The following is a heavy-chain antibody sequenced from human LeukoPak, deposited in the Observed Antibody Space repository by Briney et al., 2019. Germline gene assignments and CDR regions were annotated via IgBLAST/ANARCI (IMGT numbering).Heavy chain of an antibody. CDR1: GFTFSSYS. V-gene: IGHV3-21*04. D-gene: IGHD3-10*01. CDR3: AKGLWFGEFLPFDI. J-gene: IGHJ3*02. Sequence: PGGSLRLSCAASGFTFSSYSMNWVRQAPGKGLEWVSSISSSSSYIYYADSVKGRFTISRDNAKNSLYLQMNSLRAEDTAVYYCAKGLWFGEFLPFDIWGQGTMVTVSS. CDR2: ISSSSSYI.